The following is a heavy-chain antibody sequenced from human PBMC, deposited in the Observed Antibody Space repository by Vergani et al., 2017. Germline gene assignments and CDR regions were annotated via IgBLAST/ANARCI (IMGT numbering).Heavy chain of an antibody. D-gene: IGHD3-3*01. J-gene: IGHJ4*02. V-gene: IGHV3-30*02. Sequence: QVHLVESGGGVVQPGGSLRLSCAASGFTFSDYGVHWVRQAPGKGLEWVAFIRIDGSEQYYADSVKGRFTVSRDNSKYTLYLQIHSLRPDDTALYYCARDEKRGYYASDLPYWGQGTLVTVSS. CDR3: ARDEKRGYYASDLPY. CDR2: IRIDGSEQ. CDR1: GFTFSDYG.